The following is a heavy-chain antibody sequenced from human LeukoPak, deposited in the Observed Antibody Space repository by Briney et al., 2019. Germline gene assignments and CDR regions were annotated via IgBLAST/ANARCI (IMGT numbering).Heavy chain of an antibody. CDR1: GYTFTSYA. V-gene: IGHV7-4-1*02. D-gene: IGHD3-3*01. CDR2: INTNTGNP. J-gene: IGHJ5*02. Sequence: ASVKVSCKASGYTFTSYAMNWVRQAPGQGLECMGWINTNTGNPTYAQGFTGRFVFSLDTSVSTAYLQISSLKAEDTAVYYCARLGRFLESGWFDPWGQGTLVTVSS. CDR3: ARLGRFLESGWFDP.